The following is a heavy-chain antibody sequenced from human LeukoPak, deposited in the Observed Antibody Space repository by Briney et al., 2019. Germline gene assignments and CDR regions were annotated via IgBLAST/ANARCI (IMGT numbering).Heavy chain of an antibody. D-gene: IGHD3-22*01. J-gene: IGHJ4*02. CDR2: IYTSGST. Sequence: SETLSLTCTVSGGSISSYYWSWIRQPARKGLEWIGRIYTSGSTNYNPSLKSRVTMSVDTSKNQFSLKLSSVTAADTAVYYCAREGQLDSSGYFDYWGQGTLVTVSS. CDR1: GGSISSYY. CDR3: AREGQLDSSGYFDY. V-gene: IGHV4-4*07.